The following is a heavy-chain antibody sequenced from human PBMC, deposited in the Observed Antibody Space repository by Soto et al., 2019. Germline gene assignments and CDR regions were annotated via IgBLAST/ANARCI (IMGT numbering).Heavy chain of an antibody. D-gene: IGHD3-10*01. Sequence: QVQLQESGPGLVKPSGTLSLTCAVSSGSISTSNWWSWVRQPPGKGLEWIGEIYGSGNTNYNPYLKSRSTISVDKSKNQSALKLSSVTAADTAVYYFARSNRDYYYHIDVWGKGTTVTVSS. J-gene: IGHJ6*03. CDR1: SGSISTSNW. CDR2: IYGSGNT. V-gene: IGHV4-4*02. CDR3: ARSNRDYYYHIDV.